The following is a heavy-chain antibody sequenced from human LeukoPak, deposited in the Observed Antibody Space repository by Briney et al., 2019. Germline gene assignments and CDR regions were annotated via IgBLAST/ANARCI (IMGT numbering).Heavy chain of an antibody. CDR3: AKYSHSSGPRSFDY. Sequence: GGSLRLSCAASGFTFSSYEMNWVRQAPGKGLEWISSISGSGATTYYADSVKGRFTISRDNSKNTLYLQMNSLRAEDTAVYYCAKYSHSSGPRSFDYWGQGTPVTVSS. CDR1: GFTFSSYE. CDR2: ISGSGATT. D-gene: IGHD3-22*01. V-gene: IGHV3-23*01. J-gene: IGHJ4*02.